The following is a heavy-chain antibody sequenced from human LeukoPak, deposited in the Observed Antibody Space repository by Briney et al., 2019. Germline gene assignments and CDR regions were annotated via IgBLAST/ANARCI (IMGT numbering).Heavy chain of an antibody. D-gene: IGHD3-22*01. CDR1: GFTFSSYA. V-gene: IGHV3-9*01. Sequence: GGSLRLSCAASGFTFSSYAMSWVRQAPGKGLEWVSGISWNSGSIGYADSVKGRFTISRDNAKNSLYLQMNSLRAEDTAVYYCAKDGYSSGYSNDAFDIWGQGTMVTVSS. J-gene: IGHJ3*02. CDR3: AKDGYSSGYSNDAFDI. CDR2: ISWNSGSI.